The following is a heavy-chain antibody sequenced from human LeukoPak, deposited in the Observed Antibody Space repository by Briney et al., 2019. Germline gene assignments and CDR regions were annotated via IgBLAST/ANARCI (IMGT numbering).Heavy chain of an antibody. CDR1: GFTFSTYV. CDR3: ARSTRVFMDV. J-gene: IGHJ6*03. CDR2: ISYDGSNG. D-gene: IGHD6-6*01. Sequence: PGRSLRLSCAASGFTFSTYVMHWVRQAPGKGLEWVAVISYDGSNGYYADSVKGRFTISRDNAKNSLYLQMNSLRAEDTAVYYCARSTRVFMDVWGKGTTVTVSS. V-gene: IGHV3-30-3*01.